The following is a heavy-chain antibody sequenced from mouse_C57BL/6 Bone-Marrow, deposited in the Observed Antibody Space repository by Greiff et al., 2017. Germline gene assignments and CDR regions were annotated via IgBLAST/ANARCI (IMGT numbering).Heavy chain of an antibody. J-gene: IGHJ3*01. V-gene: IGHV1-19*01. CDR1: GYTFTDYS. Sequence: EVQLQQSGPVLVKPGASVKMSCKASGYTFTDYSMNWVKQSHGKSLEWIGVINPYNGGTSYNQKFKGKATLTVDKSSSTAYMELNSLTSEDSAVYYCARYDYEVSWFAYWGQGTLVTVSA. CDR2: INPYNGGT. D-gene: IGHD2-4*01. CDR3: ARYDYEVSWFAY.